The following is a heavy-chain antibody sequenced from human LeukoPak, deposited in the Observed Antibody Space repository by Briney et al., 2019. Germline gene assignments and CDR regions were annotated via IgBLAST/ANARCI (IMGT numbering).Heavy chain of an antibody. Sequence: GGSLRLPCETPGFTFSANWMHWVRRAPGEGLVWVARIDPDGSSTMYADSVKGRFTISRDNARNTLYLQMNSLTVDDTAVYYCARKSPQGGNRFFDYWGQGTLVTVAS. CDR2: IDPDGSST. D-gene: IGHD3-16*01. V-gene: IGHV3-74*03. J-gene: IGHJ4*02. CDR3: ARKSPQGGNRFFDY. CDR1: GFTFSANW.